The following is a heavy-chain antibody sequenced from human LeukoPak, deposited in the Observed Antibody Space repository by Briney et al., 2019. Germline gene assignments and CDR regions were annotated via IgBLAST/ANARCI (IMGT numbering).Heavy chain of an antibody. V-gene: IGHV4-59*08. D-gene: IGHD2-2*02. CDR2: VYYSGST. Sequence: SETLSLTCTVSGGSVSSYYWTWIRQPPGKGLEWIGYVYYSGSTDYNPSLKSRVTISVDTSNKQFSLNLSSVTAADTAVYYCARRCSGPTCYTDAYDIWGQGTMVTVSS. CDR1: GGSVSSYY. CDR3: ARRCSGPTCYTDAYDI. J-gene: IGHJ3*02.